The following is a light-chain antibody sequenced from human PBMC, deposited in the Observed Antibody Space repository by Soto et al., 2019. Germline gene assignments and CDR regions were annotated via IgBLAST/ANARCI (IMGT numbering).Light chain of an antibody. J-gene: IGKJ3*01. CDR1: QSISSW. CDR3: QQYNSYSPVT. CDR2: KAS. Sequence: DIQMTQSPSTLSASVGDRVTITCRASQSISSWLAWYQQKPGKAPKLLIYKASSLKSGVPSRFSGSGSGTEFTLTISRLQPDDFATYYCQQYNSYSPVTFGPGTKVDIK. V-gene: IGKV1-5*03.